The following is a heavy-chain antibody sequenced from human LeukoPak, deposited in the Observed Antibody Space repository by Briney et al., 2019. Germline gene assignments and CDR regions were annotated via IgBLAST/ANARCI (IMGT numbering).Heavy chain of an antibody. CDR2: IYSGGST. J-gene: IGHJ4*02. D-gene: IGHD3-16*02. V-gene: IGHV3-66*01. CDR1: GFTFSHAW. Sequence: GGSLRLSCAASGFTFSHAWMSWVRQAPGKGLEWVSVIYSGGSTYYADSVKGRFTISRDNSKNTLYLQMNSLRAEDTAVYYCAGEWGSYRLFDYWGQGTLVTVSS. CDR3: AGEWGSYRLFDY.